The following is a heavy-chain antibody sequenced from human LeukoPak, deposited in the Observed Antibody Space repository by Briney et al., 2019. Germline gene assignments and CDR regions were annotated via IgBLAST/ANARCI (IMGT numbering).Heavy chain of an antibody. V-gene: IGHV3-7*03. CDR3: ARDLKQLWLGPDAFDI. CDR2: IKHDGSEK. D-gene: IGHD5-18*01. J-gene: IGHJ3*02. CDR1: GFTFSSYW. Sequence: GGSLRLSCAASGFTFSSYWMSWVRQAPGKGLEWVANIKHDGSEKYYVDSVKGRFTISRDNAKNSLYLQMNSLRAEDTAVYYCARDLKQLWLGPDAFDIWGQGTMVTVSS.